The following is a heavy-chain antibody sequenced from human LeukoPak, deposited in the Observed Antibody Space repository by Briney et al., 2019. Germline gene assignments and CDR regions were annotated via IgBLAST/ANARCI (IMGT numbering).Heavy chain of an antibody. J-gene: IGHJ4*02. CDR1: GFSFSSHG. V-gene: IGHV3-23*01. CDR3: ARDNEARYDYVWGSYRFDY. D-gene: IGHD3-16*02. CDR2: ISPSGDIT. Sequence: PGGSLRLSCAGSGFSFSSHGMNWVRQAPGKGLEWVSGISPSGDITYYTDSVRGRFTISRDNSKNTLYLQMNSLRAEDTAVYYCARDNEARYDYVWGSYRFDYWGQGTLVTVSS.